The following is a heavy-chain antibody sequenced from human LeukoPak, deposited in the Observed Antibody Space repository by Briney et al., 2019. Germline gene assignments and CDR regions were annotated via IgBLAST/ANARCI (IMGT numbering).Heavy chain of an antibody. D-gene: IGHD3-10*01. J-gene: IGHJ4*02. V-gene: IGHV3-23*01. Sequence: GGSLRLSCAASGFIFSNYGMNWVRQAPGKGLEWVAAISASGSATSYADSVRGRFIISRDNAKNTVYLQMNNLRVEDTAVYYCLTGESWGQGTLVTVSS. CDR3: LTGES. CDR2: ISASGSAT. CDR1: GFIFSNYG.